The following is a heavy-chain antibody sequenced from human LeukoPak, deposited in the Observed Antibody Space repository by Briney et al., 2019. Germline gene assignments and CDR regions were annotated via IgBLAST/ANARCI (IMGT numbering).Heavy chain of an antibody. CDR2: IYPGDSDT. D-gene: IGHD6-19*01. CDR3: ARPKQWPHAFDI. V-gene: IGHV5-51*01. CDR1: GYSFTTYW. Sequence: GESLKISCKASGYSFTTYWSGWVRQMPGKGLEWMGIIYPGDSDTRYSPSFEGQVTISADKSISTAYLQWSSLKASDTAMYYCARPKQWPHAFDIWGQGTMVTVSS. J-gene: IGHJ3*02.